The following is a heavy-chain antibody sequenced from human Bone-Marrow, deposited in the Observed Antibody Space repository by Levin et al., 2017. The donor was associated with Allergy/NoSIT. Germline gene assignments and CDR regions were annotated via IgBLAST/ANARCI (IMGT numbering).Heavy chain of an antibody. V-gene: IGHV5-51*01. D-gene: IGHD3-16*01. CDR3: AKLRRSAIRYDAFDI. J-gene: IGHJ3*02. CDR1: GYSFSTYW. CDR2: IYAGDSDT. Sequence: GESLKISCKGSGYSFSTYWIGWVRQMPGKGLEWMGIIYAGDSDTRYSPSFQGQVTISVDKSISTAYLQWSSLKASDTAMYYCAKLRRSAIRYDAFDIWGQGTMVTVSS.